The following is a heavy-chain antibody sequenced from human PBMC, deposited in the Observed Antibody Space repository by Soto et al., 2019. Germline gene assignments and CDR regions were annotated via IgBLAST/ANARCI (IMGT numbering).Heavy chain of an antibody. CDR3: ARELWFGELSPDNWFDP. Sequence: SETLSLTCTVSGGSISSGDYYWSWTRQPPGKGLEWIGYIYYSGSTYYNPSLKSRVTISVDTSKNQFSLKLSSVTAADTAVYYCARELWFGELSPDNWFDPWGQGTLVTVSS. V-gene: IGHV4-30-4*01. CDR2: IYYSGST. J-gene: IGHJ5*02. CDR1: GGSISSGDYY. D-gene: IGHD3-10*01.